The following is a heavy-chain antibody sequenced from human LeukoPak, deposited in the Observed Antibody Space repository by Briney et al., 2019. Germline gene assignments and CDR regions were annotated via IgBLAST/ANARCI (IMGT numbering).Heavy chain of an antibody. D-gene: IGHD5-12*01. CDR3: ARDNSGYDSLDQ. CDR1: GGSISSSSYY. J-gene: IGHJ4*02. Sequence: SETLSLTCTVSGGSISSSSYYWGWIRQPPGKGLEWIGSIYYSGSTYYNPSLKSRVTISVDTSKNQFSRRLSSVTAADTAVYYCARDNSGYDSLDQWGQGTLVTVSS. CDR2: IYYSGST. V-gene: IGHV4-39*07.